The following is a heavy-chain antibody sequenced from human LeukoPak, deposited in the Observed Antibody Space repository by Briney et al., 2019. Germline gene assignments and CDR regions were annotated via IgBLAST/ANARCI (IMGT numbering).Heavy chain of an antibody. CDR1: GYTFTGYY. Sequence: ASVKVSCKASGYTFTGYYMHWVRQAPGQGLEWMGWINPNSGGTNYAQKFQGRVTMTRDTSISTAYMELSRLRSDDTAVYYCAGERKGIAALDYWGQGTLVTVSS. J-gene: IGHJ4*02. V-gene: IGHV1-2*02. CDR2: INPNSGGT. D-gene: IGHD6-13*01. CDR3: AGERKGIAALDY.